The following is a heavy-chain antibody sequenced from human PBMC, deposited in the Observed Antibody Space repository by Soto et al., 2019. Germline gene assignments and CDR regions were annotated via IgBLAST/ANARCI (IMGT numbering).Heavy chain of an antibody. Sequence: GSLRLSCSASGFTFSSYAMHRVRQAPGKGLEYVSAISSNGGSTYYADSVKGRFTISRDNSKNTLYLQMNSLRAEDTAVYYCVKVVTPQYYYYGMDVWGQGTTVTVSS. CDR1: GFTFSSYA. CDR3: VKVVTPQYYYYGMDV. CDR2: ISSNGGST. J-gene: IGHJ6*02. V-gene: IGHV3-64D*06. D-gene: IGHD5-18*01.